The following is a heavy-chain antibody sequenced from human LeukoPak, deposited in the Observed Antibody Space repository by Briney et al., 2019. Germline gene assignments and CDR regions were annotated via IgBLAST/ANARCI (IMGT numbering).Heavy chain of an antibody. CDR2: IRYDGSNK. CDR1: GFTFSSYG. D-gene: IGHD3-22*01. V-gene: IGHV3-30*02. J-gene: IGHJ4*02. CDR3: AKARYYYDSSGSYFDY. Sequence: PGRSLRLSCAASGFTFSSYGMHWVRQAPGKGLEWVAFIRYDGSNKYYADSVKGRFTISRDNSKNTLYLQMNSLRAEDTAVYYCAKARYYYDSSGSYFDYWGQGTLVTVSS.